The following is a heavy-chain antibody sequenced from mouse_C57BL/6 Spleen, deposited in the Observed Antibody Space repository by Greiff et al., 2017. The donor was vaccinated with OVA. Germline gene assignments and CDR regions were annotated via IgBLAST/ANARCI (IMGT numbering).Heavy chain of an antibody. CDR2: IDPETGGT. V-gene: IGHV1-15*01. Sequence: VQLQQSGAELVRPGASVTLSCKASGYTFTDYAMHWVKQTPVHGLEWIGAIDPETGGTAYNQKFKGKAILTADKSSSTAYMELRRLTSEDSDVYSCTRNDSNYDDIDYWGQGTTLTVSS. CDR1: GYTFTDYA. J-gene: IGHJ2*01. CDR3: TRNDSNYDDIDY. D-gene: IGHD2-5*01.